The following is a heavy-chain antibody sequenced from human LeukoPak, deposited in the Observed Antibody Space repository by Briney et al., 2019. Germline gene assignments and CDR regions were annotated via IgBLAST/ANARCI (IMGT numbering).Heavy chain of an antibody. CDR1: GFTFSNYS. Sequence: GGSLRLSCAASGFTFSNYSMHWVRQAPGKGLEGVAVISYDGSNKYYADSVKGRFTISRDNSKNTLYLKTNNLRSEDTAVYYCSRGQFRLGQYDSSAFDYWGQGTLVTVSS. D-gene: IGHD3-22*01. V-gene: IGHV3-30*04. J-gene: IGHJ4*02. CDR3: SRGQFRLGQYDSSAFDY. CDR2: ISYDGSNK.